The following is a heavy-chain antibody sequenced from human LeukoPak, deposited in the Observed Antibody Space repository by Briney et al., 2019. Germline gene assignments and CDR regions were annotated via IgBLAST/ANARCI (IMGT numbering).Heavy chain of an antibody. J-gene: IGHJ4*02. CDR2: ISSSGTTM. V-gene: IGHV3-11*01. Sequence: PGGSLRLSCATSGFTFSDYYMGWIRQAPGKGLEWVSYISSSGTTMSYANYVKGRFTISRDNAKNSLYLQMNSLRAEDTAVYFCARARGGYSFDYWGQGTLVTVSS. CDR1: GFTFSDYY. D-gene: IGHD1-26*01. CDR3: ARARGGYSFDY.